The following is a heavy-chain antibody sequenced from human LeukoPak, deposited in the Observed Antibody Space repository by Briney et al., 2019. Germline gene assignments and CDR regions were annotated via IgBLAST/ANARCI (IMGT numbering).Heavy chain of an antibody. J-gene: IGHJ4*02. CDR2: IKQDGSEK. D-gene: IGHD3-22*01. CDR3: ARGVVLSSGYYPTPFDY. V-gene: IGHV3-7*01. CDR1: GFTFSSYW. Sequence: PGGSLRLSCAASGFTFSSYWMSWVRQAPGKGLEWVANIKQDGSEKYYVDSVKGRFTISRDNAKNSLYLQMNSLRAEDTAVYYCARGVVLSSGYYPTPFDYWGQGTLVTVSS.